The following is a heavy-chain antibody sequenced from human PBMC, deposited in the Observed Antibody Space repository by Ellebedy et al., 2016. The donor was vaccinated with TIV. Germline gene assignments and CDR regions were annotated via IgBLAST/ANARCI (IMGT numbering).Heavy chain of an antibody. Sequence: GESLKISXAASGFTFSSYAMHWVRQAPGKVLEWVAVISYDGSNKYYADSVKGRFTISRDNSKNTLYLQMNSLRAEDTAVYYSARSYDSSGYSDYWGQGTLVTVSS. CDR3: ARSYDSSGYSDY. V-gene: IGHV3-30-3*01. J-gene: IGHJ4*02. CDR1: GFTFSSYA. CDR2: ISYDGSNK. D-gene: IGHD3-22*01.